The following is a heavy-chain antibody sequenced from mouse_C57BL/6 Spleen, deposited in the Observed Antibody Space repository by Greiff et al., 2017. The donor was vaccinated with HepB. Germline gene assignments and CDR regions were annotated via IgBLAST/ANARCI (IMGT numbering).Heavy chain of an antibody. CDR3: ARNGYSLFDY. CDR1: GYTFTSYG. J-gene: IGHJ2*01. CDR2: IYPRSGNT. V-gene: IGHV1-81*01. Sequence: QVQLKESGAELARPGASVKLSCKASGYTFTSYGISWVKQRTGQGLEWIGEIYPRSGNTYYNEKFKGKATLTADKSSSTAYMELRSLTSEDAAVYFCARNGYSLFDYWGQGTTLTVSS. D-gene: IGHD2-3*01.